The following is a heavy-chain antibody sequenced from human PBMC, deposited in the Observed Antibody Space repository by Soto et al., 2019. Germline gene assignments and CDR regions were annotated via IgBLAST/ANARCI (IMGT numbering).Heavy chain of an antibody. J-gene: IGHJ6*02. Sequence: QVQLVESGGGVVQPGRSLRLSCAASGFTSSSYGMHWVRQAPGKGLEWVAVISYDGSNKYYADSVKGRFTISRDNSKNTLYLQMNSLRAEDTAVYYCATAQSQYDCWSAFPLLGMDVWGQGTTVTVSS. V-gene: IGHV3-30*03. D-gene: IGHD3-3*01. CDR3: ATAQSQYDCWSAFPLLGMDV. CDR1: GFTSSSYG. CDR2: ISYDGSNK.